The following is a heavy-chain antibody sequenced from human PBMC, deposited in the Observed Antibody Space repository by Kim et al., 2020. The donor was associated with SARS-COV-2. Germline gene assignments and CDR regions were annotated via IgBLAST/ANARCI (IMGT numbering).Heavy chain of an antibody. J-gene: IGHJ4*02. CDR3: ASHWGYYYGSGSREDY. D-gene: IGHD3-10*01. V-gene: IGHV4-34*13. Sequence: SHKSRVTISVDTSKTQFSLKLSSVTAADTAVYYCASHWGYYYGSGSREDYWGQGTLVTVSS.